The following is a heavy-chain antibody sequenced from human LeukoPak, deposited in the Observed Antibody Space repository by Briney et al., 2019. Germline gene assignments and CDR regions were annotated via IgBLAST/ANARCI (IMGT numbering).Heavy chain of an antibody. J-gene: IGHJ4*02. V-gene: IGHV3-11*03. CDR2: ISSGTSYT. CDR3: ARTVRPQLYSGYDYPDY. Sequence: GGSLRLSCAASGFTFGDYYMSWIRQAPGKGLEWVSYISSGTSYTNYADSVKGRFTISRDNAKNSLYLQMNGLRAEDTAVYYCARTVRPQLYSGYDYPDYWGQGTLVTVSS. CDR1: GFTFGDYY. D-gene: IGHD5-12*01.